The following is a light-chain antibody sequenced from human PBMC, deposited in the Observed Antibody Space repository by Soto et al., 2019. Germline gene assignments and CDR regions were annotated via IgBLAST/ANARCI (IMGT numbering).Light chain of an antibody. CDR3: QQYNTYRT. J-gene: IGKJ1*01. CDR2: DAS. Sequence: DIQMTQYPSTLSASVGDRVIITCRASQSINIYLAWYQQKPGKAPKLLIYDASTLESGVPSRFSGSGSGTEFTLTISGPQPDDFATYYCQQYNTYRTFGHGTKVEIK. CDR1: QSINIY. V-gene: IGKV1-5*01.